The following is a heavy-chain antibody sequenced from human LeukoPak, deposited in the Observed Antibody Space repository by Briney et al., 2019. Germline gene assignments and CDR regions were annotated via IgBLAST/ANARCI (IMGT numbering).Heavy chain of an antibody. CDR3: ARGRGAVDV. V-gene: IGHV4-34*01. J-gene: IGHJ6*02. CDR2: INHSGST. D-gene: IGHD1-26*01. CDR1: GGSFSGYY. Sequence: SETLSLTCAVYGGSFSGYYWSWIRQPPGKGLEWIGEINHSGSTNYNPSLKSRVTIPVDTSKNQFSLKLSSVTAADTAVYYCARGRGAVDVWGQGTTVTVSS.